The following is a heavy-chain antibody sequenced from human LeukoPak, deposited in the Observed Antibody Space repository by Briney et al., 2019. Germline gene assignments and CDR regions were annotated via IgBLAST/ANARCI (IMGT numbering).Heavy chain of an antibody. Sequence: SETLSLTCTVSGGSISSGAHYWDWIRQPPGKGLEWIGNIYFTGDTYYNPSLESRITISVDTSKNQFSLKLTSVTAADTAMYYCASTFCGSCYSFDYWGQGALVTVSS. CDR1: GGSISSGAHY. D-gene: IGHD2-15*01. J-gene: IGHJ4*02. V-gene: IGHV4-39*01. CDR2: IYFTGDT. CDR3: ASTFCGSCYSFDY.